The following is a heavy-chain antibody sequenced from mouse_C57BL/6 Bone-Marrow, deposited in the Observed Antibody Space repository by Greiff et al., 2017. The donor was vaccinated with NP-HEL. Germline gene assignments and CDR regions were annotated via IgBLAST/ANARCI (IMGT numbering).Heavy chain of an antibody. D-gene: IGHD2-4*01. CDR1: GYTFTSYG. J-gene: IGHJ3*01. CDR2: IYPRSGNT. V-gene: IGHV1-81*01. CDR3: ANYYDYDGFAY. Sequence: QVQLQQSGAELARPGASVKLSCKASGYTFTSYGISWVKQRTGQGLEWIGEIYPRSGNTYYNEKFKGKATLTADKSSSTAYMELRSLTSEDSAVYFCANYYDYDGFAYWGQGTLVTVSA.